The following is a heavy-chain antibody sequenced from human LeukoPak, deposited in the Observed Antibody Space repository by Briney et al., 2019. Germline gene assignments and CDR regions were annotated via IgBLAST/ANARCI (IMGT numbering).Heavy chain of an antibody. CDR2: IYTSGST. CDR1: GGSISSYY. D-gene: IGHD3-22*01. Sequence: SETLSLTCTVSGGSISSYYWSWIRQPAGKGLEWIGRIYTSGSTNYNPSLKSRATMSVDTSKNQFSLKLSSVTAADTAVYYCARDSDSSGYYSISFDYWGQGTLVTVSS. V-gene: IGHV4-4*07. J-gene: IGHJ4*02. CDR3: ARDSDSSGYYSISFDY.